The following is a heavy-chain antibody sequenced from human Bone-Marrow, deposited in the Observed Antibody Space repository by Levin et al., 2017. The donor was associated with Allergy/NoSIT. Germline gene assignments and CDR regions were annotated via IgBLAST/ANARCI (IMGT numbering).Heavy chain of an antibody. V-gene: IGHV4-34*01. CDR3: ARGRREIFGMFVLGRPIPTTYGLDV. Sequence: PSETLSLTCAVYVGSFSDYYWNWVRQPPGKGLEWIGEINHSGRVNQNPSLKSRVSIAVDTSKNQISLRLSSVTAADTAVYYCARGRREIFGMFVLGRPIPTTYGLDVWGQGTTVIVS. CDR2: INHSGRV. D-gene: IGHD3-3*01. J-gene: IGHJ6*02. CDR1: VGSFSDYY.